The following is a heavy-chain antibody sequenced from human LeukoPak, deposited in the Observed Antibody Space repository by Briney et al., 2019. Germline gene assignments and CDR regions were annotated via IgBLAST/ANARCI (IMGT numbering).Heavy chain of an antibody. CDR3: AKAKSGGTPRLNDFVWGSYRYTLDN. J-gene: IGHJ4*02. CDR2: VSDSGNNT. Sequence: GGSLRLSCAASGFTLNTYAVTWVRQAPGKGLEWVSSVSDSGNNTNYADFVKGRFTISRDNSKNTLYLQMNRLRDEDTAVYYCAKAKSGGTPRLNDFVWGSYRYTLDNWGQGNLVTVSS. V-gene: IGHV3-23*01. D-gene: IGHD3-16*02. CDR1: GFTLNTYA.